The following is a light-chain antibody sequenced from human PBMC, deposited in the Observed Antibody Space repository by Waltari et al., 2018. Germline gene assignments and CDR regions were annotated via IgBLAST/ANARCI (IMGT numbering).Light chain of an antibody. CDR1: QSVSRK. Sequence: VMTPSPATLSESPGERVTLSSRSSQSVSRKLAWFQQKPGQAPSLLISGATARATGGPDRCSGRRYGTEFTLTISSLQSDDVAVYYCQQYSNRHPLTVGGGTKVEIK. J-gene: IGKJ4*01. V-gene: IGKV3-15*01. CDR3: QQYSNRHPLT. CDR2: GAT.